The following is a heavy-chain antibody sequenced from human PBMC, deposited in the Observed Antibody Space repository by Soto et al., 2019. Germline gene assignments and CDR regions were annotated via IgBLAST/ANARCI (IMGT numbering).Heavy chain of an antibody. D-gene: IGHD4-17*01. CDR1: GFTFSSYE. Sequence: GWSLRLSCAASGFTFSSYEMNWVRQAPGKGLEWVSYIGSSGSPIYYADSVKGRFTISRDNAKSSLYLQMNSLRVEDTAVYYCARDDYGGYANRFDPWGQGTLVTVSS. CDR3: ARDDYGGYANRFDP. CDR2: IGSSGSPI. J-gene: IGHJ5*02. V-gene: IGHV3-48*03.